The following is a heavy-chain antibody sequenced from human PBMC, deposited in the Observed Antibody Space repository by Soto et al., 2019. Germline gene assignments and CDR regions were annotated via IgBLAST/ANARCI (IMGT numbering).Heavy chain of an antibody. CDR2: ISGSGGST. Sequence: PGGSLRLSCAASGFTFSSYAMSWVRQAPGKGLEWVSAISGSGGSTYYADSVKGRFTISRDNSKNTLYLQMNSLRAEDTAIYYCTKAKDITLPGPWDYWGQGTLVTVSS. J-gene: IGHJ4*02. CDR3: TKAKDITLPGPWDY. D-gene: IGHD2-15*01. V-gene: IGHV3-23*01. CDR1: GFTFSSYA.